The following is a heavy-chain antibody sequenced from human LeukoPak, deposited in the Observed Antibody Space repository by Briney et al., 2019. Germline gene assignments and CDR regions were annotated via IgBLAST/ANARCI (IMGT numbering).Heavy chain of an antibody. CDR3: AKCLAEPGMCYFDY. CDR2: ISGRGANT. V-gene: IGHV3-23*01. Sequence: PGGSLRLSCAASGFTFSNYAMSWVRQAPGKGLEWVSAISGRGANTYYTDSVEGRFTISRDNSKNTLFLQLSSLRAEDTAVHYCAKCLAEPGMCYFDYWGQGALVTVSS. J-gene: IGHJ4*02. D-gene: IGHD6-13*01. CDR1: GFTFSNYA.